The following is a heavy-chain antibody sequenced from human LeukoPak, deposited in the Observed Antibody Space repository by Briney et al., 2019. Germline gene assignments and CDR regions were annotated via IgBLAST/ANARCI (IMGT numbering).Heavy chain of an antibody. CDR1: GFTFSSYG. J-gene: IGHJ2*01. D-gene: IGHD4-17*01. V-gene: IGHV3-30*18. Sequence: QPGGSLRLSCAASGFTFSSYGMHWVRQAPGKGLEWVAVISYDGSNKYYADSVKGRFTISRDNSKNTLYLQMNSLRAEDTAVYYCAKESEPDYGDYGTWGASHWYFDLWGRGTLVTVSS. CDR2: ISYDGSNK. CDR3: AKESEPDYGDYGTWGASHWYFDL.